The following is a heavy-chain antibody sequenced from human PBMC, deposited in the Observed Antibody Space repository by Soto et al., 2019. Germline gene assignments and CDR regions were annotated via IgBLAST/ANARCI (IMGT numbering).Heavy chain of an antibody. J-gene: IGHJ5*02. CDR2: IWYDGSNK. CDR1: GFTFSSYG. CDR3: ARAHDYDYVWGSYRSCDLFAP. D-gene: IGHD3-16*02. Sequence: GGSLRLSCAASGFTFSSYGMHWVRQAPGKGLEWVAVIWYDGSNKYYADSVKGRFTISRDNSKNTLYLQMNSLRAEDTAVYYCARAHDYDYVWGSYRSCDLFAPWGQGTLVIVSA. V-gene: IGHV3-33*01.